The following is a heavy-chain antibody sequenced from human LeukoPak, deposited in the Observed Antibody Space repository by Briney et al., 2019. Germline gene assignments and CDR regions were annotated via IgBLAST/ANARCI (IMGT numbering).Heavy chain of an antibody. D-gene: IGHD1-26*01. CDR3: ASSRVGALYYFDY. J-gene: IGHJ4*02. CDR1: GYSISSGYY. CDR2: IYHSGST. Sequence: PSETLSLTCTVSGYSISSGYYWGWIRQPPGKGLEWIGSIYHSGSTYYNPSLKSRVTISVDTSKNQFSLKLSSVTAADTAVYYCASSRVGALYYFDYWGQGTLVTVSS. V-gene: IGHV4-38-2*02.